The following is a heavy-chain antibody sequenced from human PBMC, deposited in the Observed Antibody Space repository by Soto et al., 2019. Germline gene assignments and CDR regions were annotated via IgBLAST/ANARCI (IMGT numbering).Heavy chain of an antibody. Sequence: GGSLRLSCAASGFTVSSNYISWVRQAPGKGLVWVSRINSDGSSTSYADSVKGRFTISRDNAKNTLYLQMNSLRAEDTAVYYCARSGNSGGMDVWGQGTTVTVSS. CDR2: INSDGSST. D-gene: IGHD3-3*01. CDR3: ARSGNSGGMDV. J-gene: IGHJ6*02. CDR1: GFTVSSNY. V-gene: IGHV3-74*01.